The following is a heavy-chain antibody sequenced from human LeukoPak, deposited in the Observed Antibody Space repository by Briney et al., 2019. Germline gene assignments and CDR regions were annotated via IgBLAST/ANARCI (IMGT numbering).Heavy chain of an antibody. CDR2: VYHSGSI. V-gene: IGHV4-28*05. CDR3: ARNPRGGIGYFDP. CDR1: GYSISSSIW. J-gene: IGHJ5*02. D-gene: IGHD3-16*01. Sequence: SETLSLTCAVSGYSISSSIWWGWIRQPPGKGLEWIGYVYHSGSIYYNPSLKSRVTMSVDTSKNQFSLRLNSVTAMDTAVYYCARNPRGGIGYFDPWGRGTLVTVSS.